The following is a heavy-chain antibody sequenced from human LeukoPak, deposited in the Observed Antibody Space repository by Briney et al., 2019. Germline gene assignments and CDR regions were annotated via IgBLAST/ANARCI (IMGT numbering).Heavy chain of an antibody. J-gene: IGHJ4*02. CDR3: AKDQKWWLLPFYY. CDR1: GFTFSSYA. Sequence: GGFLRLSCAASGFTFSSYAMSWVRQAPGTGLEWVSSISGSGGSTYYADSVKGRFTLSRDNSKNTLYLQMNSLRAEDTAVYYCAKDQKWWLLPFYYWGQVTLVTVSS. D-gene: IGHD2-15*01. V-gene: IGHV3-23*01. CDR2: ISGSGGST.